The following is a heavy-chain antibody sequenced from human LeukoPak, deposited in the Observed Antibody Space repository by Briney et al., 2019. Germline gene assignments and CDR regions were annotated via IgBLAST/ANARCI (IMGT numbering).Heavy chain of an antibody. V-gene: IGHV4-59*01. D-gene: IGHD6-19*01. Sequence: KPSETLSVTCTVSGGSISTYYWSWIRQPPGKGLEWIGYVYYSGSTNYNPSLKSRVTISVDTSNNQFSLRLSSVTTADTAVYYCARRIALAGTVFDYWGQGILVTVSS. J-gene: IGHJ4*02. CDR1: GGSISTYY. CDR3: ARRIALAGTVFDY. CDR2: VYYSGST.